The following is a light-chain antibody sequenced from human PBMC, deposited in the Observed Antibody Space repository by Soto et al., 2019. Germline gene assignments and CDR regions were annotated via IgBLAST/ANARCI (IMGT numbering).Light chain of an antibody. CDR1: SSDVGGYEY. V-gene: IGLV2-8*01. CDR3: SSYAGNSNWGV. J-gene: IGLJ2*01. CDR2: EVN. Sequence: QSALTQPPSASGSPGQSVTISCTGTSSDVGGYEYVSWYQQHPGKAPKLMIYEVNKRPSGVPDRFSGSKSGNAASLTVSGLQAEDEADYYCSSYAGNSNWGVFGGGTKVTVL.